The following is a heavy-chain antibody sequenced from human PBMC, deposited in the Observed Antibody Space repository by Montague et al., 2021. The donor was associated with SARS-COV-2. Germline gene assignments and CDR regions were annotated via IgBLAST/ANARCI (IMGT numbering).Heavy chain of an antibody. J-gene: IGHJ4*02. CDR1: SGSISSGGYY. D-gene: IGHD3-22*01. CDR3: ARVRITMIIVVTYFDY. V-gene: IGHV4-31*03. Sequence: TLSLTCTVSSGSISSGGYYWSWIRQHPGKGLEWIGYIYYSGSTYYNPSLKSRVTISVDTSKNQFSLKLSSVTAADTAVYYCARVRITMIIVVTYFDYWGQGTLVTVSS. CDR2: IYYSGST.